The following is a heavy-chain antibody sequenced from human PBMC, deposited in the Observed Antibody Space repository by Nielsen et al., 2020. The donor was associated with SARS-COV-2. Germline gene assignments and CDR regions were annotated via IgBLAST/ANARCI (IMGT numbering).Heavy chain of an antibody. CDR1: GFTFSSYG. V-gene: IGHV3-30*03. J-gene: IGHJ6*02. Sequence: GESLKISCAASGFTFSSYGMHWVRQAPGKGLEWVAVISYDGSNKYYADSVKGRFTISRDNSKNRLYLQMNSLRAEDTAVYYCASDSNSYNYYYYYGMDVWGQGTTVTVSS. D-gene: IGHD2-2*01. CDR3: ASDSNSYNYYYYYGMDV. CDR2: ISYDGSNK.